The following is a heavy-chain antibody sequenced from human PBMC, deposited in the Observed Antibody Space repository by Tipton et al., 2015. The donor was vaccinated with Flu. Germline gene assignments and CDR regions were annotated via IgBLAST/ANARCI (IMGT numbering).Heavy chain of an antibody. J-gene: IGHJ4*02. CDR1: GAPVRGGIYS. CDR2: IAHTGT. V-gene: IGHV4-30-2*01. D-gene: IGHD3-22*01. CDR3: ARDYYDSSGYYYQD. Sequence: LRLSCAVSGAPVRGGIYSWNWIRQPPGKGLEWIGSIAHTGTYYKPSLRTRAAISADRSKNQFSLELTSVTAADTAVYYCARDYYDSSGYYYQDWGQGTLVTVSS.